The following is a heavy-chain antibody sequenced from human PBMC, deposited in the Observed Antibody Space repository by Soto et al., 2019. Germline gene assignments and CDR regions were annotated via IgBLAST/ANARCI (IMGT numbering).Heavy chain of an antibody. CDR1: GGSVSSDDHY. J-gene: IGHJ5*02. V-gene: IGHV4-30-4*01. CDR3: ARSTYSYGFNL. CDR2: IFYSGSA. Sequence: QVQLQESGPGLVKPSQTLSLSCTVSGGSVSSDDHYWNWIRQPPGKGLEWIGYIFYSGSAYYNPSLQSRVTISVDTSNNQFSLNLNSVTAADTAVYYCARSTYSYGFNLWGQGTLVTVSS. D-gene: IGHD5-18*01.